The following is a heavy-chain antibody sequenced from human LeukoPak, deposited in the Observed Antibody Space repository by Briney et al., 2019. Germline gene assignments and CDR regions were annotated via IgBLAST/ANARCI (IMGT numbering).Heavy chain of an antibody. CDR2: IRYDGSNK. V-gene: IGHV3-30*02. CDR3: AKDGGSYFDSSGYGLFYFDY. J-gene: IGHJ4*02. D-gene: IGHD3-22*01. Sequence: QTGGSLRLSCAASGFTFSSYGMHWVRQAPGKGLEWVAFIRYDGSNKYYADSVKGRFTISRDNSKNTLYLQMNSLRVEDTAVYYCAKDGGSYFDSSGYGLFYFDYWGQGALVTVSS. CDR1: GFTFSSYG.